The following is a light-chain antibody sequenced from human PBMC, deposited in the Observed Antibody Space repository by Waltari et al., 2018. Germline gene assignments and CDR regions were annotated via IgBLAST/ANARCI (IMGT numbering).Light chain of an antibody. J-gene: IGKJ2*01. CDR3: QQYYSTPHT. CDR2: WAS. CDR1: QSVLYSSNNKNY. Sequence: DIVMTQSPDSLAVSLGERATINCKSSQSVLYSSNNKNYLAWYKQKPRQPPKLLIYWASARESGVPDRFSGSGSGTDFTLTISSLQAEDVAVYYCQQYYSTPHTFGQGTKLEIK. V-gene: IGKV4-1*01.